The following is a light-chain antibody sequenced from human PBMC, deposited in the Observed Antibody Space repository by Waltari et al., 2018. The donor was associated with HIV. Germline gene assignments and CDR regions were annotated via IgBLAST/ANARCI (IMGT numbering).Light chain of an antibody. CDR2: KAS. CDR3: QQYYLYPIT. V-gene: IGKV1-5*03. Sequence: DIQMTQSPSTLSASVGDRVTITCRASQSISSWLAWYQQKPGKAPNLLSYKASSLESGVPARFSGSGSETEFTLTISSLQAHDFATYYCQQYYLYPITFGHGTRLEIK. J-gene: IGKJ5*01. CDR1: QSISSW.